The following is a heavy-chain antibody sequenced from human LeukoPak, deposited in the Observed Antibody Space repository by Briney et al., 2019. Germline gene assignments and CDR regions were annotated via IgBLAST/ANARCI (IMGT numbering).Heavy chain of an antibody. D-gene: IGHD5-24*01. CDR1: GLTFSSHW. V-gene: IGHV3-7*01. CDR3: ARDGEMPTIYFDY. J-gene: IGHJ4*02. Sequence: GGSLRFSYAVSGLTFSSHWMSWVRQAPGKGLEWVANIKQDGSETYYVDSVKGRFTISRDNAKNSLFLHMNSLRAEDTAVYYCARDGEMPTIYFDYWGQGTLVTASS. CDR2: IKQDGSET.